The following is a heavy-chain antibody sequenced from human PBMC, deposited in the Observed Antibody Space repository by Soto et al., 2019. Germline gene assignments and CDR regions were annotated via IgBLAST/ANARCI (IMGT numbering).Heavy chain of an antibody. J-gene: IGHJ6*02. V-gene: IGHV4-59*01. CDR1: GGSIIGYY. D-gene: IGHD1-26*01. Sequence: PSETLSLTCTVSGGSIIGYYWSWMRQPPGKGLEWIGYIFYAGNTLYTPSLKSRVTISVDTSKNQFSLKLSSVTAADTAVYYCARHDIIAKLQNRMGVWGQGTMVTDSS. CDR2: IFYAGNT. CDR3: ARHDIIAKLQNRMGV.